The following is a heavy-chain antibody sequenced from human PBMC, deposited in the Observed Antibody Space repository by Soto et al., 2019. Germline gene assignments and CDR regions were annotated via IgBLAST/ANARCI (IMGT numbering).Heavy chain of an antibody. V-gene: IGHV1-18*01. CDR1: GYTFTSYG. J-gene: IGHJ5*02. Sequence: ASVKVSCKASGYTFTSYGISWVRQAPGQGLEWMGWISAYNGNTNYAQKLRGRVTMTTDTSTSTAYMELRSLRSDDTAVYYCARDRSRLAMIVVVPFDPWGQGTLVTVSS. CDR2: ISAYNGNT. CDR3: ARDRSRLAMIVVVPFDP. D-gene: IGHD3-22*01.